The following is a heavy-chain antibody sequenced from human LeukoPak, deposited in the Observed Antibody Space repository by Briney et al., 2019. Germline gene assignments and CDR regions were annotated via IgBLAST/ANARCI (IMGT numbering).Heavy chain of an antibody. J-gene: IGHJ3*02. V-gene: IGHV3-7*03. CDR2: IKQDGGEK. CDR1: GFPFSSYW. D-gene: IGHD3-10*01. CDR3: ARASPGMAFDI. Sequence: GGSLRVSCGVSGFPFSSYWMNWVRQAPGKGLEWVASIKQDGGEKSYVDSVKGRFTISRDNAKNSLYLQMNSLRAEDTALYYCARASPGMAFDIWGQGTMVTVSS.